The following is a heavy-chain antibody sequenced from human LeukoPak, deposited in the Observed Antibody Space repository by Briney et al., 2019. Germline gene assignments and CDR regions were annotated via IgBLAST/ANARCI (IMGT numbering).Heavy chain of an antibody. CDR2: IWYDGSNK. V-gene: IGHV3-33*01. J-gene: IGHJ4*02. CDR1: RFTFSSYG. D-gene: IGHD3-22*01. Sequence: GRSLRLSCAASRFTFSSYGMHWVRHAPGNGLESVAVIWYDGSNKYYADSVKGRFTISRDNSKNTLYLQMNSLRAEDTAVYYCARNYYDSSGYYYHDYWGQGTLVTVSS. CDR3: ARNYYDSSGYYYHDY.